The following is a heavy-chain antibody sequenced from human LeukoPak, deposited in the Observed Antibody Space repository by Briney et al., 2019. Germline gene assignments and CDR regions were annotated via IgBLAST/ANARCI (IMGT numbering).Heavy chain of an antibody. CDR3: ARRGGSGANWFDP. J-gene: IGHJ5*02. Sequence: GSLRLSCAASGFTFSSYSMNWVRQAPGKGLEWVSYISSSSSTIYYADSVKGRFTISRDNAKNSLYLQMNSLRAEDTAVYYCARRGGSGANWFDPWGQGTLVTVSS. CDR2: ISSSSSTI. CDR1: GFTFSSYS. D-gene: IGHD6-19*01. V-gene: IGHV3-48*04.